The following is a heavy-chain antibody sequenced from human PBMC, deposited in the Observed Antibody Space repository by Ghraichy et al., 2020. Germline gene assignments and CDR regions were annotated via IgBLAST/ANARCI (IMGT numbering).Heavy chain of an antibody. CDR2: ISGDSRYK. Sequence: GESLNISCAASGFNFRTYSFNWVRQAPGKGLEWVSSISGDSRYKFYGDSVRGRFSISRDNAKNSLYLQMNSLRAEDTAVYYCARFAFEASRTFLDYWGQGTLVTVSS. D-gene: IGHD3-3*02. V-gene: IGHV3-21*06. CDR3: ARFAFEASRTFLDY. CDR1: GFNFRTYS. J-gene: IGHJ4*02.